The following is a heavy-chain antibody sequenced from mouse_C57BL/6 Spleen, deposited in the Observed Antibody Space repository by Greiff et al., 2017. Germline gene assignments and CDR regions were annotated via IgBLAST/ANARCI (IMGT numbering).Heavy chain of an antibody. J-gene: IGHJ4*01. CDR1: GFTFSDYY. CDR2: INYDGSST. CDR3: AKEGVTGTWGAMDY. V-gene: IGHV5-16*01. D-gene: IGHD4-1*01. Sequence: EVMLVESEGGLVQPGSSMKLSCTASGFTFSDYYMAWVRQVPEKGLEWVANINYDGSSTYYLDSLKSRFIISRDNAKNILYLQMSSLKSEDTATYYGAKEGVTGTWGAMDYWGQGTSVTVSS.